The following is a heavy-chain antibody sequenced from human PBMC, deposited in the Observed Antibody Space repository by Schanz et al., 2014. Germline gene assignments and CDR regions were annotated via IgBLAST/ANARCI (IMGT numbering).Heavy chain of an antibody. J-gene: IGHJ2*01. CDR3: AAYDCSGGSCYSGGNWYFDL. V-gene: IGHV1-8*02. CDR1: GGTFINYG. Sequence: QVPLVQSGAEVKKPGSSVRVSCKASGGTFINYGFAWVRQAPGQGLEWVGWMSPNSGNTGSAQKFLGRVTMTRHPSIKTAYMELSSLTSEDTAVYYCAAYDCSGGSCYSGGNWYFDLWGRGTLVTVSS. CDR2: MSPNSGNT. D-gene: IGHD2-15*01.